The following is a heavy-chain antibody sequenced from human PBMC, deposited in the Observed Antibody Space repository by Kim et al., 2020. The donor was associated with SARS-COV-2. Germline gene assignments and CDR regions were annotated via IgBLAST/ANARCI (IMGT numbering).Heavy chain of an antibody. Sequence: ASVKVSCKASGYTFTSYGISWVRQAPGQGLEWMGWISAYNGNTNYAQKLQGRVTMTTDTSTSTAYMELRSLRSDDTAVYYCARDLGLLWFGESTGTGYWGQGTLVTVSS. V-gene: IGHV1-18*04. CDR3: ARDLGLLWFGESTGTGY. J-gene: IGHJ4*02. CDR2: ISAYNGNT. CDR1: GYTFTSYG. D-gene: IGHD3-10*01.